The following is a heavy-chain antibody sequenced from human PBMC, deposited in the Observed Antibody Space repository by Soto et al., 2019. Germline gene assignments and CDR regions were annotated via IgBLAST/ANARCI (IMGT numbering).Heavy chain of an antibody. CDR2: IIPMFGTP. CDR3: ARDSTAMVTTSFDY. Sequence: QVHLVQSGAEVKKPGSSVKVSYKVSGGSFREYAMSWVRQAPGQGLEWMGGIIPMFGTPNYAQKFQGRVTITADESTSTAYMELSSLTSEDTAVYYCARDSTAMVTTSFDYWGQGTLVTVSS. V-gene: IGHV1-69*01. D-gene: IGHD5-18*01. J-gene: IGHJ4*02. CDR1: GGSFREYA.